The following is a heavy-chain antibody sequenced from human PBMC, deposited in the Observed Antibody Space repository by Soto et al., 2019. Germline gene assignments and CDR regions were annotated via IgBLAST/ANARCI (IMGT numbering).Heavy chain of an antibody. Sequence: PGGSLRLSCAASGITASANYMSWVRQAPGKGLECVSVIYAGGSSYHADSVKGRFTFSRDIPTNTIYLHMNSLRAEDTAVYFCARVYATSFSAMDVWGQGTTLTVSS. V-gene: IGHV3-66*01. CDR3: ARVYATSFSAMDV. J-gene: IGHJ6*02. D-gene: IGHD2-8*01. CDR2: IYAGGSS. CDR1: GITASANY.